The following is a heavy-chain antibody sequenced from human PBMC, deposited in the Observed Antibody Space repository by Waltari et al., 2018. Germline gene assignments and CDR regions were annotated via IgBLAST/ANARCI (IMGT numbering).Heavy chain of an antibody. J-gene: IGHJ6*02. CDR1: GFRFSNYW. CDR2: ISNDESSM. D-gene: IGHD3-10*01. Sequence: EEQLLESGGGLVQPGDSLRLSCAASGFRFSNYWMNWVRQAPGKGLVWVARISNDESSMTYADSVKGRFTISRDNAKNKLYLQMKRLRAEDTAVYYCVRLAQRTYRSPVPGRHYYYGMDVWGQGTTVTVSS. CDR3: VRLAQRTYRSPVPGRHYYYGMDV. V-gene: IGHV3-74*03.